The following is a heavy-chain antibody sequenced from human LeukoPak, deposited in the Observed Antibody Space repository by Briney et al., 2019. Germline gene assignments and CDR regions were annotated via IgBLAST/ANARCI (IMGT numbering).Heavy chain of an antibody. CDR1: GYTFTGYY. Sequence: ASVKVSCKASGYTFTGYYMHWVRQAPGQGLEWMGWINPNSGGTNYAQKFQGRVTMTRDTSISTAYMELSRLRSDDTAVYYCARDWIAARPTTEDYYYYMDVWGKGTTVTVSS. CDR2: INPNSGGT. CDR3: ARDWIAARPTTEDYYYYMDV. J-gene: IGHJ6*03. D-gene: IGHD6-6*01. V-gene: IGHV1-2*02.